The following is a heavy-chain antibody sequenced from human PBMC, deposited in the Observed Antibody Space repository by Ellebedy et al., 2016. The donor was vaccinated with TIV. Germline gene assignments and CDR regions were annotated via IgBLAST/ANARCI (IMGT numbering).Heavy chain of an antibody. V-gene: IGHV1-18*01. Sequence: ASVKVSCKASGYTFTSYGISWVRQAPGQGLEWMGWISAYNGNTNYAQKLQGRVTMTTDTSTSTAYMELRSLRSDDTAVYYCARLARNYYDSSGYSYYYYMDVWGKGTTVTVSS. CDR3: ARLARNYYDSSGYSYYYYMDV. D-gene: IGHD3-22*01. CDR1: GYTFTSYG. J-gene: IGHJ6*03. CDR2: ISAYNGNT.